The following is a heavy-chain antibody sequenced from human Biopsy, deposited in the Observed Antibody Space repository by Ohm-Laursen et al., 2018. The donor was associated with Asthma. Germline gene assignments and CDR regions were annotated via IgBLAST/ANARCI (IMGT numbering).Heavy chain of an antibody. D-gene: IGHD3-3*01. CDR1: GFRFSDYG. J-gene: IGHJ6*02. CDR3: ARSIYDFWSGYYGMDV. CDR2: VSSSGGAR. Sequence: SLRLSCTASGFRFSDYGMHWVRQAPGKGLEWVASVSSSGGARDYADSVKGRFTISRDNSNTVYLQMNSLRAEDTAVYYCARSIYDFWSGYYGMDVWGQGTTVTVSS. V-gene: IGHV3-23*01.